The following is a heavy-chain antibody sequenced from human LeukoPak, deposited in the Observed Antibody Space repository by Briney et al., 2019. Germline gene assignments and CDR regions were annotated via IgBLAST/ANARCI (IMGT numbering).Heavy chain of an antibody. Sequence: GESLKISCKGSGYSFTSYWNGWVRQMPGKGLEWMGIIYPGDSDTRYSPSFQGQVTISADKSISTAYLQWSSLKASDTAMYYCARTVYSSSSYYYYGMDVWGQGTTVTVSS. CDR1: GYSFTSYW. CDR3: ARTVYSSSSYYYYGMDV. CDR2: IYPGDSDT. D-gene: IGHD6-6*01. J-gene: IGHJ6*02. V-gene: IGHV5-51*01.